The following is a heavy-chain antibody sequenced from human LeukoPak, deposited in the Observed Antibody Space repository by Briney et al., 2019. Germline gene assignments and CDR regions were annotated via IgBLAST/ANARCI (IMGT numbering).Heavy chain of an antibody. Sequence: ASVKVSCKTSGYTFSAFYIHWVRQVPGQGLEWMGWLRPDTGATNFAQNFLGRVTMTGDTSISTAYMELSRLRPDDTAVYYCAGSGSYYTQLIGYWGQGTLVTVSS. J-gene: IGHJ4*02. V-gene: IGHV1-2*02. D-gene: IGHD3-10*01. CDR2: LRPDTGAT. CDR1: GYTFSAFY. CDR3: AGSGSYYTQLIGY.